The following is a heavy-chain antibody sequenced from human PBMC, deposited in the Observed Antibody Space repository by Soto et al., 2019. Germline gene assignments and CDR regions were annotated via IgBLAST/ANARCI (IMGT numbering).Heavy chain of an antibody. CDR3: ARSRQLEASTAFDI. CDR2: IYYSGST. Sequence: LCGGSISSGGYYWSWIRQHPGKGLEWIGYIYYSGSTYYNPSLKSRVTISVDTSKNQFSLKLSSVTAADTAVYYCARSRQLEASTAFDIWGQGTMVTVSS. V-gene: IGHV4-31*02. CDR1: GGSISSGGYY. J-gene: IGHJ3*02. D-gene: IGHD6-13*01.